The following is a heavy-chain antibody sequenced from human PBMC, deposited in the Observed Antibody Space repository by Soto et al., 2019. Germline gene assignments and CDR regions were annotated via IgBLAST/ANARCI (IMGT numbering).Heavy chain of an antibody. D-gene: IGHD3-22*01. CDR1: GFTFISYA. CDR2: ISGSGGST. Sequence: EVQLLESGGDLVQPGGSLRLSCAASGFTFISYAMSWVRQAQGKGLEWVSTISGSGGSTYYADSVKGRFTISRDNSKNTLYLQMNSLRAEDTAVYYCAKAQEDYYDSSGYDDYWGQGTLVTVSS. CDR3: AKAQEDYYDSSGYDDY. V-gene: IGHV3-23*01. J-gene: IGHJ4*02.